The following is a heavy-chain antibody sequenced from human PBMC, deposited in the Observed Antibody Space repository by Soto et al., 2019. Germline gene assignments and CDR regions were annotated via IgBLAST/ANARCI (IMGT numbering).Heavy chain of an antibody. Sequence: QVHLVQSGAEVKKPGASVKVSCKGSGYTFTSYGITWVRQAPGQGLEWMGWISAHNGNTDYAQKLQGRVTVTRDTSTSTAHMELRSLRSDDTAVYYCARGRYGDYWGQGAVVTVSS. V-gene: IGHV1-18*01. CDR3: ARGRYGDY. J-gene: IGHJ4*02. CDR2: ISAHNGNT. D-gene: IGHD1-1*01. CDR1: GYTFTSYG.